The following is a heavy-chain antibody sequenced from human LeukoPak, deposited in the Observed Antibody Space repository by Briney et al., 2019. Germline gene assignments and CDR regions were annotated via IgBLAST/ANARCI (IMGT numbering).Heavy chain of an antibody. CDR1: GYTLTELS. Sequence: ASVKVSCKVSGYTLTELSMHWVRQAPGKGLEWMGGFDPEDGETIYAQKFQGRVTMTEDTSTDTACMELSSLRSEDTAVYYCATDSQPSSGWYYYYYGMDVWGQGTTVTVSS. V-gene: IGHV1-24*01. D-gene: IGHD6-19*01. CDR2: FDPEDGET. CDR3: ATDSQPSSGWYYYYYGMDV. J-gene: IGHJ6*02.